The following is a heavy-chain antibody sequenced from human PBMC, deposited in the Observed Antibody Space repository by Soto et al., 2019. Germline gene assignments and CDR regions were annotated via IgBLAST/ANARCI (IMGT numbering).Heavy chain of an antibody. Sequence: EVQLVESGGGLVQPGESLRVSCAVSGFSVSDTWMNWVRQAPGKGLEWVGRINTGGASDYAAPVRDRFFISRDESQNTRYLQMHGLKSDDTAVYYCSRDKAASDYGLDHWGQGTLVTVSS. D-gene: IGHD4-17*01. CDR2: INTGGAS. CDR3: SRDKAASDYGLDH. J-gene: IGHJ4*02. V-gene: IGHV3-15*01. CDR1: GFSVSDTW.